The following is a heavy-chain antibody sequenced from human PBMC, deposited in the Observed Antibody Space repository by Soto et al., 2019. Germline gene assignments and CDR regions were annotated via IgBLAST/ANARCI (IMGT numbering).Heavy chain of an antibody. V-gene: IGHV1-18*01. D-gene: IGHD2-15*01. J-gene: IGHJ3*02. CDR1: GYTFTSYG. CDR3: ARVWGDIVVVVAANDAFDI. CDR2: ISAYNGNT. Sequence: GASVKVSCKASGYTFTSYGMSWVRQAPGQGLEWMGWISAYNGNTNYAQKLQGRVTMTTDTSTSTAYMELRSLRSDDTAVYYCARVWGDIVVVVAANDAFDIWGQGTMVTVSS.